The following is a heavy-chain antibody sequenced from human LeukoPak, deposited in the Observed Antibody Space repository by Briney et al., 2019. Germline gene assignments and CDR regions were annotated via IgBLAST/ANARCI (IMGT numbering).Heavy chain of an antibody. CDR1: GFTFSSYW. Sequence: GGSLRLSCAASGFTFSSYWMNWLRQAPGKGLEWVANVKQDGSEKHYVDSVKGRFTISRDNAKNSLYLQMNSLRAEDTAVYYCAKEGAYPTLTYDSWGQGALVTVSS. CDR3: AKEGAYPTLTYDS. CDR2: VKQDGSEK. J-gene: IGHJ5*01. V-gene: IGHV3-7*01. D-gene: IGHD4-11*01.